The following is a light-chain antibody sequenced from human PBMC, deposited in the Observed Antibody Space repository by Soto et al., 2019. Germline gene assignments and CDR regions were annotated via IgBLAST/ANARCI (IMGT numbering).Light chain of an antibody. Sequence: QSVLTRPASVSGAAGQAITISCSGTSSDVGGYNYVFWYQHHPGKAPKLMIYDVSNRPSGVSNRFSGSKSGNTASLTISGLQAEDEADYYCSSYTSSSTYVFGTGTKVTVL. V-gene: IGLV2-14*03. CDR1: SSDVGGYNY. J-gene: IGLJ1*01. CDR3: SSYTSSSTYV. CDR2: DVS.